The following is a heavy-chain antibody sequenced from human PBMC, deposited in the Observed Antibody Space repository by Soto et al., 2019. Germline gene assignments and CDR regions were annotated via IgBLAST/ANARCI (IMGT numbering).Heavy chain of an antibody. CDR2: INPSGGST. V-gene: IGHV1-46*01. Sequence: QVQLVQSGAEVKKPGASVKVSCKASGYTFTSYYMHWVRQAPGQGLEWMGIINPSGGSTSYAQKFQGRVTMTRDTSTRTVYMELSSLRAEDTAVYYCARAQDYVGRGGWFDPWGQGTLVTVSS. J-gene: IGHJ5*02. D-gene: IGHD4-17*01. CDR1: GYTFTSYY. CDR3: ARAQDYVGRGGWFDP.